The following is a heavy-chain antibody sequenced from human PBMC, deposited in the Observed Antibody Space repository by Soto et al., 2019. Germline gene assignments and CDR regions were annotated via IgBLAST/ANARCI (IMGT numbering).Heavy chain of an antibody. CDR1: GFIFSHYT. Sequence: GGSLRLSCAASGFIFSHYTMNWVRQSPGKGLEWVAVIRDDGSNKYYADSVKGRFTISRDNSKNTLYLQMNSLRAEDTAVYYCARSLRGSGGYYYYGMDVWGQGTTVTVSS. J-gene: IGHJ6*02. D-gene: IGHD3-10*01. CDR2: IRDDGSNK. CDR3: ARSLRGSGGYYYYGMDV. V-gene: IGHV3-33*08.